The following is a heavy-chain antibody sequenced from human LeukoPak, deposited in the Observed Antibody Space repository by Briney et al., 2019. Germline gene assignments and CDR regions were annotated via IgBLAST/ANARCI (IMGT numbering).Heavy chain of an antibody. V-gene: IGHV3-30*02. Sequence: GGSLRLSCAASGFTFSCYGMHWVRQAPGKGLEWVAFIRYDGSNKYYADSVKGRFTISRDNSKNTLYLQMNSLRAEDTAVYYCAKGPGYSSSWYFLWFDPWGQGTLVTVSS. CDR1: GFTFSCYG. J-gene: IGHJ5*02. CDR3: AKGPGYSSSWYFLWFDP. D-gene: IGHD6-13*01. CDR2: IRYDGSNK.